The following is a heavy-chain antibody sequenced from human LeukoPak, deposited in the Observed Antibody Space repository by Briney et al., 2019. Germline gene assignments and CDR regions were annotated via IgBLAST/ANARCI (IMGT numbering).Heavy chain of an antibody. V-gene: IGHV3-74*01. CDR1: RFSFSSYW. CDR3: ARGLRSSTTWGAIDI. CDR2: INSDGSST. J-gene: IGHJ3*02. D-gene: IGHD2-2*01. Sequence: PGGSLRLSCAASRFSFSSYWLHWVRQAPGKGLVRVSRINSDGSSTSYADSVKGGFTPSRDNSNNTLDLQMNSLRTEDTAVYYCARGLRSSTTWGAIDIWGQGTMVTVSS.